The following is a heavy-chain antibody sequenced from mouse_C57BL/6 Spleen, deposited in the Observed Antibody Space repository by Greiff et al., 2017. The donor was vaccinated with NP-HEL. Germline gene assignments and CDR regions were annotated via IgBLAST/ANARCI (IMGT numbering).Heavy chain of an antibody. V-gene: IGHV1-69*01. Sequence: VQLQQSGAELVMPGASVKLSCKASGYTFTSYWMHWVKQRPGQGLEWIGEIDPSDSYTNYNQKFKGKSTLTVDKSSSTAYMQLSSLTSEDSAVYYCARGYSNYSYWYFDVWGTGTTVTVSS. J-gene: IGHJ1*03. CDR3: ARGYSNYSYWYFDV. CDR2: IDPSDSYT. D-gene: IGHD2-5*01. CDR1: GYTFTSYW.